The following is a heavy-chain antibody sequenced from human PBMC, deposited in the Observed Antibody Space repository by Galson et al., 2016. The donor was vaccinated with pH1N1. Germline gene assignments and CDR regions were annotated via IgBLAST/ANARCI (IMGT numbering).Heavy chain of an antibody. D-gene: IGHD4-17*01. CDR3: ARQYDFGDYRGNAFDI. CDR1: GYRFTNYW. CDR2: VNPGGSTI. Sequence: QSGAEVKKPGVSLKISCKASGYRFTNYWIAWVRQVPGKGLEWVGVVNPGGSTIRYSPPFQGQVTISSDKSINTAYLQWVSLKASDTATYYCARQYDFGDYRGNAFDIWGLGTMVIVSS. J-gene: IGHJ3*02. V-gene: IGHV5-51*03.